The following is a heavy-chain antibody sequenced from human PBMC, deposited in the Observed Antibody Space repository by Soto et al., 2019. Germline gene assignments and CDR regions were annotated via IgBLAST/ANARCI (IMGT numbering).Heavy chain of an antibody. D-gene: IGHD6-13*01. CDR1: GFTFSNYG. CDR3: ARVFNIAAPGDAYNYYTLDV. J-gene: IGHJ6*01. CDR2: IWHGGSNQ. Sequence: QVQLVESGGGVVQTGRSLTLSCAASGFTFSNYGMHWVRQAPGKGLEWVAVIWHGGSNQYYADSVQGRFTVSRDNSDNTLYLQLNSLRADDTAVYYSARVFNIAAPGDAYNYYTLDVWGRGTTVTVSS. V-gene: IGHV3-33*01.